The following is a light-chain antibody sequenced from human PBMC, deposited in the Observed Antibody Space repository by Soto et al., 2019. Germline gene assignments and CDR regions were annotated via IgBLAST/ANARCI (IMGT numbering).Light chain of an antibody. V-gene: IGLV4-69*01. J-gene: IGLJ2*01. Sequence: QPVLTQSPSASASLGASVKLTCTLSSAHSSYAIAWHQQQPEKGPRYLMKVNSDGSHTKGDGSPDRFSGSSAGAERDLTIASLQAEDEADYYCQNWDPGFSVVFGGGTKLTVL. CDR1: SAHSSYA. CDR3: QNWDPGFSVV. CDR2: VNSDGSH.